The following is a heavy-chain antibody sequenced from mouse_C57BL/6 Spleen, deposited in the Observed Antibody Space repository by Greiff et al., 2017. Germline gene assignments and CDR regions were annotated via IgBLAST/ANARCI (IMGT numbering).Heavy chain of an antibody. Sequence: QVQLQQPGAELVKPGASVKLSCKASGYTFTSYWMHWVKQRPGQGLEWIGMIHPNSGSTNYNEKFKSKATLTVDKSSSTAYTQLSSLTSEDSAVYYGATYEYDGDYFDYWGQGTTLTVSS. CDR3: ATYEYDGDYFDY. CDR2: IHPNSGST. D-gene: IGHD2-4*01. V-gene: IGHV1-64*01. CDR1: GYTFTSYW. J-gene: IGHJ2*01.